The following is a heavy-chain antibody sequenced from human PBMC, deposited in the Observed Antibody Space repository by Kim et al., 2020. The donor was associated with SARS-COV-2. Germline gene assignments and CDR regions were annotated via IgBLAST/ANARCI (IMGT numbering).Heavy chain of an antibody. J-gene: IGHJ4*02. CDR3: ARSGRGYSYGTDY. CDR2: IYYSGST. D-gene: IGHD5-18*01. CDR1: GGSISSGGYY. Sequence: SETLSLTCTVSGGSISSGGYYWSWIRQHPGKGLEWIGYIYYSGSTYYNPALKSRVTISVDTSKNQFSLKLSSVTAAVTAVYYCARSGRGYSYGTDYWGQGTLVTVSS. V-gene: IGHV4-31*03.